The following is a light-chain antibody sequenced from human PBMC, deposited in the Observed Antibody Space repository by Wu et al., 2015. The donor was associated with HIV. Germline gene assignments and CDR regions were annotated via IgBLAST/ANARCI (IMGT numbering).Light chain of an antibody. Sequence: EIVMTQSPDTLSVSPGERATLSCRASQSVRSDLAWYQQKPGQAPRLLIYGASTRATGIPARFSGSGSGTEFTLTISSLQSEDIAVYYCQQYNNWVITFGPRDTTGD. CDR2: GAS. CDR3: QQYNNWVIT. V-gene: IGKV3-15*01. J-gene: IGKJ5*01. CDR1: QSVRSD.